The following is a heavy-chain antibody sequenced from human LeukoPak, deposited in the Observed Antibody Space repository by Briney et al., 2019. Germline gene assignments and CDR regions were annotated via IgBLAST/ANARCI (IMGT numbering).Heavy chain of an antibody. CDR3: ARPRRDGYSLYFDY. CDR1: GGSISSSSYY. Sequence: SETLSLTCTVSGGSISSSSYYWGWIRQPPGKGLEWIGSIYYSGSTYYNPSFKSRVTISVDTSKNQFSLKLSSVTAADTAVYYCARPRRDGYSLYFDYWGQGTLVTVSS. V-gene: IGHV4-39*01. J-gene: IGHJ4*02. CDR2: IYYSGST. D-gene: IGHD5-24*01.